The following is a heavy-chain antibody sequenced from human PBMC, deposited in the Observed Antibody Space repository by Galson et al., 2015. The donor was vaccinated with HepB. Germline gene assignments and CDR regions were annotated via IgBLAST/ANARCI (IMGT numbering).Heavy chain of an antibody. CDR1: GFNFKTYT. CDR2: ITPDGDDI. V-gene: IGHV3-21*06. D-gene: IGHD6-6*01. CDR3: ARDPGRLAARPFDF. Sequence: SLRLSCAASGFNFKTYTINWVRQTPGKGLEWVSSITPDGDDIYYADSVKARFTISRDNSKNSVFLHMNSLRSDDTALYFCARDPGRLAARPFDFWGQGTQVTVSS. J-gene: IGHJ4*02.